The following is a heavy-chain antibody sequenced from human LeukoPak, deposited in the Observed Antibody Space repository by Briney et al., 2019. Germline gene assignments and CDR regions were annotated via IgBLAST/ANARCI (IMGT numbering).Heavy chain of an antibody. CDR2: ITGYGDRT. CDR1: GFTFSAYA. J-gene: IGHJ4*02. CDR3: ARDAPGYSYGDY. D-gene: IGHD5-18*01. V-gene: IGHV3-23*01. Sequence: GGSLRLSCAPSGFTFSAYAMSWVRQAPGKGLEWVTSITGYGDRTYYADSVKGRFTISRDNAKNSLYLQMNSLRAEDTAVYYCARDAPGYSYGDYWGQGTLVTVSS.